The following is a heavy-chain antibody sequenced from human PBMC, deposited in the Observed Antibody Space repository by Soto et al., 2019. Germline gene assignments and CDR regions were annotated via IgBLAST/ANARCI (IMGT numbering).Heavy chain of an antibody. V-gene: IGHV4-4*02. CDR2: IYPSGNT. D-gene: IGHD2-15*01. J-gene: IGHJ4*02. CDR1: GAYVSSSNW. Sequence: SETLSLTCAVSGAYVSSSNWWSWLRRAPGRGLEWIGEIYPSGNTNYNPSLRGRVTISLDKSKNQFSLKVNSVTAADTALYYCARVMGVASGGPLDSWGQGTLVTVSS. CDR3: ARVMGVASGGPLDS.